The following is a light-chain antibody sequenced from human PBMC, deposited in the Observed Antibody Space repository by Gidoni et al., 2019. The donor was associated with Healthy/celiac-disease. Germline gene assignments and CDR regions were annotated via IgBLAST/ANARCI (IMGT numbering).Light chain of an antibody. CDR3: AAWDDSLNGLV. J-gene: IGLJ2*01. CDR2: YED. Sequence: QSVLTQPPSLSEAPRQRVTISCSGSSSNIGNNAVNWYQQLPGKAPKLLIYYEDLLPSGVSDRCSGSKSGTSASLAISGLQSEDEADYYCAAWDDSLNGLVFGGGTKLTVL. CDR1: SSNIGNNA. V-gene: IGLV1-36*01.